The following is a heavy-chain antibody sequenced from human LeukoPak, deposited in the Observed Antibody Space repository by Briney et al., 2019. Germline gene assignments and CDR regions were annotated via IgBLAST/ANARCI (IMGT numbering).Heavy chain of an antibody. D-gene: IGHD3-3*01. CDR3: AKDRSYYDFWSGYSD. CDR1: GFTFSSYA. CDR2: ISGSGGST. V-gene: IGHV3-23*01. Sequence: PGGSLRLSCAASGFTFSSYAMSWVRQAPGKGLEWVSAISGSGGSTYYADSVKGRFTISRDNSKNTLYLQMNSLRAEDTAVYYCAKDRSYYDFWSGYSDWGQGTLDTVSS. J-gene: IGHJ4*02.